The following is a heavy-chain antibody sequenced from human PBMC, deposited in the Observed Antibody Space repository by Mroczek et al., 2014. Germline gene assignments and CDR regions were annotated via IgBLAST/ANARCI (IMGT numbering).Heavy chain of an antibody. J-gene: IGHJ4*02. Sequence: QVQLQESGPGLVKPSQTLSLTCTVSGGSISSGSYYWSWIRQPAGKGLEWIGRIYTSGSTNYNPSLKSRVTISVDTSKNQFSLKLSSVTAADTAVYYCAREKQQLVNNWGQGTLVTVSS. CDR2: IYTSGST. CDR3: AREKQQLVNN. D-gene: IGHD6-13*01. CDR1: GGSISSGSYY. V-gene: IGHV4-61*02.